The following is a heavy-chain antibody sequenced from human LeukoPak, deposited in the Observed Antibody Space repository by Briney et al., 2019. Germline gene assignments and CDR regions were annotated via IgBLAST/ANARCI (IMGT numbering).Heavy chain of an antibody. CDR2: ISGNGAGT. CDR3: AKRYYYDSSGYYELDAFDI. Sequence: PGGSLRLSCAASGFTFSSYGMSWVRQAPGKGLEWVSGISGNGAGTYNADSVKGRFTISRDNSKNTLYLQMNSPRAEDTAVYYCAKRYYYDSSGYYELDAFDIWGQGTMVTISS. V-gene: IGHV3-23*01. D-gene: IGHD3-22*01. CDR1: GFTFSSYG. J-gene: IGHJ3*02.